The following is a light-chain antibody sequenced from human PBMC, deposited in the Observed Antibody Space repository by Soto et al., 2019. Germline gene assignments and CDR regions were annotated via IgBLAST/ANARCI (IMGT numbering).Light chain of an antibody. CDR2: DAS. V-gene: IGKV3-15*01. Sequence: DIVMTQSPATLSVSPGERATLSCRASQSVSNRLAWYQHKPGQAPRLLIYDASTRATGIPASFSGSGSGTEFTLTINSLQSEDFAVYYCQQYNNWPPEGTFGQGTKVDIK. J-gene: IGKJ1*01. CDR3: QQYNNWPPEGT. CDR1: QSVSNR.